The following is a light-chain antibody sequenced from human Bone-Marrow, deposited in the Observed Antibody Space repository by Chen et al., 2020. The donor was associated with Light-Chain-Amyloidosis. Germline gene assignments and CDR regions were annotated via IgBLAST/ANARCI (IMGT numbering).Light chain of an antibody. CDR1: SSNIGIND. J-gene: IGLJ1*01. V-gene: IGLV1-47*01. CDR3: AAWDGSLSGYV. CDR2: RNN. Sequence: QSVLTQPPSASGTPVPRVTMPCLGASSNIGINDVYWYQHFPGAAPTLLIDRNNQRPSGVPDRFSASKSGTSAFLAISGLRSEDEADYYCAAWDGSLSGYVFGTGTKVIVL.